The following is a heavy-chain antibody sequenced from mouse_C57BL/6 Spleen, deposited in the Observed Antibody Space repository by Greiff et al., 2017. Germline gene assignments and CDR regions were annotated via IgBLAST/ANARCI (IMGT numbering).Heavy chain of an antibody. CDR1: GFNIKDDY. J-gene: IGHJ3*01. V-gene: IGHV14-4*01. CDR2: IDPENGDT. CDR3: ASGERGWFAY. Sequence: VQLQQSGAELVRPGASVKLSCTASGFNIKDDYMHWVKQRPEQGLEWIGWIDPENGDTEYASKFQGKATMTADTSSNTAYMQLSSLTSEDTAVYYYASGERGWFAYWGQGTLVTVSA.